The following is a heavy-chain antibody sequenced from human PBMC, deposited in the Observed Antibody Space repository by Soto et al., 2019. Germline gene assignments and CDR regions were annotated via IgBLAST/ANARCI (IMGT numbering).Heavy chain of an antibody. CDR2: INHSGST. CDR1: GGSFSGYY. V-gene: IGHV4-34*01. CDR3: ARGQKKYYDILTGYYRENYYYYYYMDA. J-gene: IGHJ6*03. Sequence: PSETLSLTCAVYGGSFSGYYWSWIRQPPGKGLEWIGEINHSGSTNYNPSLKSRVTISVDTSKNQFSLKLSSVTAADTAVYYCARGQKKYYDILTGYYRENYYYYYYMDARGKGTTVTSSS. D-gene: IGHD3-9*01.